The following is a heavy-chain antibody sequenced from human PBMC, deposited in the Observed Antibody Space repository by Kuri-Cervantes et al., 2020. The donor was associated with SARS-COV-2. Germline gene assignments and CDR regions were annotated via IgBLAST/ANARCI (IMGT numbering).Heavy chain of an antibody. D-gene: IGHD2-2*01. J-gene: IGHJ6*02. V-gene: IGHV1-18*01. CDR2: IGTNNGNK. Sequence: ASVKVSCKASGYSLTNYDMIWVRQAPGQGLEWMGWIGTNNGNKVYAQKFQGRVTMTTDTSTNTASMELTSLRSDDTAVYYCARKGVVVPTPADYYYAMDVWGQGTTVTVSS. CDR3: ARKGVVVPTPADYYYAMDV. CDR1: GYSLTNYD.